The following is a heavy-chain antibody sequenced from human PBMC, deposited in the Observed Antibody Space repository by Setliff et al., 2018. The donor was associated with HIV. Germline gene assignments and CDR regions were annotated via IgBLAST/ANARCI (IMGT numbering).Heavy chain of an antibody. CDR1: GFTFSNYV. V-gene: IGHV3-23*01. D-gene: IGHD1-26*01. CDR3: ARDGGSSPSPVSDYYYYYMDV. CDR2: VTGNGART. J-gene: IGHJ6*03. Sequence: PGGSLRLSCAASGFTFSNYVMTWVRQAPGKGLEWVSSVTGNGARTFYADSVKGRFTISRDNAKNSVYLQMNSLRAEDTAVYYCARDGGSSPSPVSDYYYYYMDVWGKGTTVTVSS.